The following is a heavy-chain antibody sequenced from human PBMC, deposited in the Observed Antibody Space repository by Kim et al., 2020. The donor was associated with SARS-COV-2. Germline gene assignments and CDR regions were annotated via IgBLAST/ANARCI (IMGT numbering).Heavy chain of an antibody. CDR2: IWYDGSNK. D-gene: IGHD5-18*01. CDR1: GFTFSSYG. J-gene: IGHJ4*02. Sequence: GGSLRLSCAASGFTFSSYGMHWVRQAPGKGLEWVAVIWYDGSNKYYADSVKGRFTISRDNSKNTLYLQMNSLRAEDTAVYYCAREFAPMDTAMVFDYWGQGTLVTVSS. CDR3: AREFAPMDTAMVFDY. V-gene: IGHV3-33*01.